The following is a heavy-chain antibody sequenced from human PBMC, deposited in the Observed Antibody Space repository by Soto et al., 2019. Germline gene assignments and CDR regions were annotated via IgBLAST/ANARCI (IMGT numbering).Heavy chain of an antibody. J-gene: IGHJ6*02. CDR2: IIPIFGTA. D-gene: IGHD6-19*01. CDR3: ARDGIGIAVADTYNGMDV. Sequence: QVQLVQSGAEVKKPGSSVKVSCKASGGTFSNYAISWVRQAPGQGLEWMGGIIPIFGTANNPQKFQGRVTITADESTSTAYMELSSLRSEDTAVYYCARDGIGIAVADTYNGMDVWGQGTTVTVSS. CDR1: GGTFSNYA. V-gene: IGHV1-69*01.